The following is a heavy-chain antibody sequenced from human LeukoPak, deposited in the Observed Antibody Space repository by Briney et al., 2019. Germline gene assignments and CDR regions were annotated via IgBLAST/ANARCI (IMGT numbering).Heavy chain of an antibody. D-gene: IGHD5-12*01. Sequence: SETLSLTCAVYGGSFSGYYWSWIRQPPGKGLEWIGEINHSGSTNYNPSLKSRVTISVDTSKNQFSLKLSSVTAADTAVYYCARGVRLPMSYWGQGTLVTVSS. CDR1: GGSFSGYY. J-gene: IGHJ4*02. V-gene: IGHV4-34*01. CDR3: ARGVRLPMSY. CDR2: INHSGST.